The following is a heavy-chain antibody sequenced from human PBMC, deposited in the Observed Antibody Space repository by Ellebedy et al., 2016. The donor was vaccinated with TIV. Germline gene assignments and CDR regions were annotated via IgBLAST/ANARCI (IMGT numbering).Heavy chain of an antibody. CDR1: GYTFTGYY. CDR3: ARAGDYYGSGSYLLGY. J-gene: IGHJ4*02. CDR2: INPSGGST. D-gene: IGHD3-10*01. Sequence: ASVKVSCKASGYTFTGYYMHWVRQAPGQGLEWMGIINPSGGSTSYAQKFQGRVTMTRDTSISTAYMELSRLRSDDTAVYYCARAGDYYGSGSYLLGYWGQGTLVTVSS. V-gene: IGHV1-46*01.